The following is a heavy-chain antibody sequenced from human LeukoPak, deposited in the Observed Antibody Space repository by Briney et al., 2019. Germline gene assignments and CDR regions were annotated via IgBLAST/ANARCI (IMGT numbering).Heavy chain of an antibody. D-gene: IGHD5-18*01. CDR1: GFTFNNYW. Sequence: GGSLRLSCAASGFTFNNYWMSWVRQAPGKGLEWLVNIKEDGSRKYHVDSVKGRFTISRENAKNTLYLQMNNLRAGDTALYYCARDPTAMVPSGDYWGQGTLVTVSS. CDR3: ARDPTAMVPSGDY. V-gene: IGHV3-7*01. CDR2: IKEDGSRK. J-gene: IGHJ4*02.